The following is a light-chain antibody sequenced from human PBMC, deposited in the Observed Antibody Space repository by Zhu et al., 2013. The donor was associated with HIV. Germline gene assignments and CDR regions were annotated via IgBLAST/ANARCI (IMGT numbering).Light chain of an antibody. J-gene: IGLJ3*02. V-gene: IGLV3-19*01. Sequence: SSGLTQDPTVSVALGQTVWITCQGDTLRTAYASWYQQKPGQAPLFVISGKNDRPSGTPARFSVSRSGDKSFLTITGAQAEDEGDYYCNSRDSRGNHPFGGGTKVTVL. CDR3: NSRDSRGNHP. CDR1: TLRTAY. CDR2: GKN.